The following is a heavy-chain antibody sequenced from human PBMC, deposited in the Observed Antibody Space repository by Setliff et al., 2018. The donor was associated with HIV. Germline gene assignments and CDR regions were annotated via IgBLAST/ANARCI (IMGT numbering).Heavy chain of an antibody. V-gene: IGHV1-18*01. Sequence: ASVKVSCKTSGYKFNSYGISWVRQAPGQGLEWMGWISAYNGDTEYAQNPQGRVTMTTDTSTSTAYMELTSLKSDDTAVYYCARSISGPYFDYWGRGTLVTVSS. CDR3: ARSISGPYFDY. J-gene: IGHJ4*02. CDR1: GYKFNSYG. D-gene: IGHD3-10*01. CDR2: ISAYNGDT.